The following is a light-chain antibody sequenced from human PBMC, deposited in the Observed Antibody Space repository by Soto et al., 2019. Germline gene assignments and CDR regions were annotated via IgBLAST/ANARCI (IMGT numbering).Light chain of an antibody. CDR3: STWDDNLKGLV. CDR2: SNH. V-gene: IGLV1-44*01. J-gene: IGLJ2*01. CDR1: SSNIGGNT. Sequence: QSVLTQPPSASATPGQGVTISCSGGSSNIGGNTVRWYRQVAGEATKLLIYSNHQRPSGVPDRFSGSKSGTSASLAISGLKSEDEGDYYCSTWDDNLKGLVFGGGTKLTVL.